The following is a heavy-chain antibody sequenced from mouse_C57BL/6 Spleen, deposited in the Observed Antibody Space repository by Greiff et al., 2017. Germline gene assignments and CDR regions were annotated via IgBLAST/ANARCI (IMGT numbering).Heavy chain of an antibody. Sequence: QVQLQQSGAELVKPGASVKISCKASGYAFSSYWMNWVKQRPGKGLEWIGQIYPGDGDTNYNGKFKGKATLTADKSSSPAYMQPSSLTSEDSAVYCCARGGDGNPDYWGQGTTLTVSS. D-gene: IGHD2-1*01. J-gene: IGHJ2*01. V-gene: IGHV1-80*01. CDR2: IYPGDGDT. CDR1: GYAFSSYW. CDR3: ARGGDGNPDY.